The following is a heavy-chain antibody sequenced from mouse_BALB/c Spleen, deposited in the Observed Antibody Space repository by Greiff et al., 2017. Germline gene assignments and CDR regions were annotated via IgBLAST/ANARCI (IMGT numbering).Heavy chain of an antibody. V-gene: IGHV14-3*02. CDR1: GFNIKDTY. J-gene: IGHJ3*01. D-gene: IGHD2-2*01. CDR3: ASGGYDGSWCAY. Sequence: EVMLVESGAELVKPGASVKLSCTASGFNIKDTYMHWVKQRPEQGLEWIGRIDPANGNTKYDPKFQGKATITADTSSNTAYLQLSSLTSEDTAVYYCASGGYDGSWCAYWGQGTLVTVSA. CDR2: IDPANGNT.